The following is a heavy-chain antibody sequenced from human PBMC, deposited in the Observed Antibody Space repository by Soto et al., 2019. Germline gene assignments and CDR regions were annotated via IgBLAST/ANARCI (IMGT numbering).Heavy chain of an antibody. CDR3: ARSAGGYLDV. Sequence: QVHLVQSGAEVTQPGASVKVSCTTSGYTFSGYSLHWVRQAPGQGLEWMGWINPKNGGTNRAQKFQGWVTMTRAASSSTVYMELSRLKSNDTGVYYCARSAGGYLDVWGNGTTVTVSS. CDR2: INPKNGGT. CDR1: GYTFSGYS. D-gene: IGHD3-16*01. V-gene: IGHV1-2*04. J-gene: IGHJ6*03.